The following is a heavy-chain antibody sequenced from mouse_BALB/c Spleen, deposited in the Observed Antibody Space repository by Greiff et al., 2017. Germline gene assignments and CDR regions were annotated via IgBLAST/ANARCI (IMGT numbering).Heavy chain of an antibody. CDR1: GFTFSSYA. D-gene: IGHD1-1*01. CDR3: ARHYYGSSYYAMDY. CDR2: ISSGGSYT. V-gene: IGHV5-9-3*01. J-gene: IGHJ4*01. Sequence: DVMLVESGGGLVKPGGSLKLSCAASGFTFSSYAMSWVRQTPEKRLEWVATISSGGSYTYYPDSVKGRFTISRDNAKNTLYLQMSSLRSEDTAMYYCARHYYGSSYYAMDYWGQGTSVTVSS.